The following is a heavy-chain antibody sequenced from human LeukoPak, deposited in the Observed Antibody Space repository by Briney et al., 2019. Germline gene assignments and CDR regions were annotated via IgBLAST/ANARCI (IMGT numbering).Heavy chain of an antibody. D-gene: IGHD6-19*01. CDR3: VKTIAVAGDFDY. Sequence: GGSLRLSCSVSGFTFSSYPMHWVRQAPGKGLEYVSAISSNGGGTYYADSVKGRFTISRDNSENTLYLQMSSLRAEDTAVYYCVKTIAVAGDFDYWGQGTLVTVSS. V-gene: IGHV3-64D*09. CDR1: GFTFSSYP. J-gene: IGHJ4*02. CDR2: ISSNGGGT.